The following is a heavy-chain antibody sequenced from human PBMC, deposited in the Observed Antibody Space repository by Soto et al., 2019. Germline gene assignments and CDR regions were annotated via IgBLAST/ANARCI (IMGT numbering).Heavy chain of an antibody. CDR2: LYDVDGT. CDR3: ASWVLPEHAYDF. Sequence: DVQLVESGGGLIQPGGSLRLSCAAFVLTVSGKKYMAWVRQAPVKGLEWVSGLYDVDGTYYADSAKGRFTISREISTIIVYLQMNILRPDDTAVYYCASWVLPEHAYDFWGLGTTVTVSS. J-gene: IGHJ3*01. D-gene: IGHD1-1*01. V-gene: IGHV3-53*01. CDR1: VLTVSGKKY.